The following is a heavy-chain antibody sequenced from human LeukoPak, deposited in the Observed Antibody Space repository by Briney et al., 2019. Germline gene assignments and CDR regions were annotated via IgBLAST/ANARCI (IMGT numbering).Heavy chain of an antibody. Sequence: PGGSLRLSCAASGFTFSSYSMNWVRQAPGKGLEWVSAISGSGGSTYYADSVKGRFTISRDNSKNTLYLQMNSLRAEDTAVYYCAKDQDSSGWYEFDYWGQGTLVTVSS. J-gene: IGHJ4*02. CDR1: GFTFSSYS. CDR3: AKDQDSSGWYEFDY. D-gene: IGHD6-19*01. V-gene: IGHV3-23*01. CDR2: ISGSGGST.